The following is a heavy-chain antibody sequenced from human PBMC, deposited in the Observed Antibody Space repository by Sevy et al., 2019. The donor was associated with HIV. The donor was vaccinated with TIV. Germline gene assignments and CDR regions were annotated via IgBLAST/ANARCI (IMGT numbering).Heavy chain of an antibody. CDR3: ATTKDYYDSSGSPFDY. V-gene: IGHV1-24*01. CDR2: FDPEDGET. CDR1: GYTLTQLS. Sequence: ASVKVSCKVSGYTLTQLSMHWVRQAPGKGLEWMGSFDPEDGETLYAQNFQGRVTMTEDTSTDTAYMALSSLRAEDTAIYYRATTKDYYDSSGSPFDYWGQGTLVTVSS. D-gene: IGHD3-22*01. J-gene: IGHJ4*02.